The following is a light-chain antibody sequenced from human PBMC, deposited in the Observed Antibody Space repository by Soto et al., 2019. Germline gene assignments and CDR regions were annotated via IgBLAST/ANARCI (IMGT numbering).Light chain of an antibody. CDR3: QQYNSYSPWT. V-gene: IGKV1-5*01. CDR1: QNVNKW. J-gene: IGKJ1*01. CDR2: DAS. Sequence: DIQMTQSPSTLSACVGDRVTITCRASQNVNKWLAWFQQKPGKVPKLLIFDASTLQTGVPSRFGGGGSGTEFTLTISGLQPDDFATYYCQQYNSYSPWTFGPGTKVEI.